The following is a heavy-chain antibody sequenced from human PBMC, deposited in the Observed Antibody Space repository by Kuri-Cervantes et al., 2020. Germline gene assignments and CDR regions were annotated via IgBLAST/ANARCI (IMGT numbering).Heavy chain of an antibody. CDR2: IRYDGSNE. CDR1: GFTFNNYG. CDR3: ARGGSYGDYLYFDL. D-gene: IGHD4-17*01. J-gene: IGHJ2*01. Sequence: GESLKISCAASGFTFNNYGMHWVRQAPGKGLEWVAFIRYDGSNEYYADSVKGRFTISRDNSKNTLYLQMNSLRSEDTAVYYCARGGSYGDYLYFDLWGRGTLVTDSS. V-gene: IGHV3-30*02.